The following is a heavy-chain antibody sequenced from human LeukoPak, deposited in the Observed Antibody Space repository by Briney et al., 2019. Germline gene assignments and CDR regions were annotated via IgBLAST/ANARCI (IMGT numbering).Heavy chain of an antibody. CDR3: AKGDTTWELPHDY. Sequence: PGGSLRLSCAAYGFTFSSYWMTWVRQAPGKGLEWVANIKEDGSEKYYVDSVRGRLTISRDNAKYSLYLHMNSLRAEDTAVYYCAKGDTTWELPHDYWGQGTLVTVSS. CDR1: GFTFSSYW. CDR2: IKEDGSEK. D-gene: IGHD1-26*01. J-gene: IGHJ4*02. V-gene: IGHV3-7*01.